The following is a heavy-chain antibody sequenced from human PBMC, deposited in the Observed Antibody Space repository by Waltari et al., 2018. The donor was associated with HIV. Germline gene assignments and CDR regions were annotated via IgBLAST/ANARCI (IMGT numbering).Heavy chain of an antibody. D-gene: IGHD3-9*01. J-gene: IGHJ5*02. CDR1: GYTFTTYT. CDR2: INAGNANT. Sequence: QVQLVQSGAEVKNPGASVKVSCKASGYTFTTYTIHWVRQAPGQRLEWMGWINAGNANTKYSQNFKDRVTFTRDTSASTAYMELSSLRSEDTALYYCARTYDILTGFGWFDPWGQGTLVTVSS. V-gene: IGHV1-3*01. CDR3: ARTYDILTGFGWFDP.